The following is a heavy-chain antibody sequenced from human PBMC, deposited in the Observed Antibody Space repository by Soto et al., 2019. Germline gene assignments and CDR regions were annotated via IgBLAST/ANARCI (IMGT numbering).Heavy chain of an antibody. J-gene: IGHJ6*02. CDR3: ATESKIAVRVPGDV. CDR1: GGTFSSYA. D-gene: IGHD6-6*01. CDR2: IIPIFGTA. Sequence: RASVKVSCKASGGTFSSYAISWVRQAPGQGLEWMGGIIPIFGTANYAQKFQGRVTITADESTSTAYMELSSLRSEDTAVYYCATESKIAVRVPGDVWGQGTTVTVSS. V-gene: IGHV1-69*13.